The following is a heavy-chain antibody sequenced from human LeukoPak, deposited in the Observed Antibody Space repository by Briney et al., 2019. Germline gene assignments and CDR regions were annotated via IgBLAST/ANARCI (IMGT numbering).Heavy chain of an antibody. Sequence: GGSLRLSCAASGFTFSSYEMNWVRQAPGKGLEWVSAISGSGGSTYYADSVKGRFTISRDNSKNTLYLQMNSLRAEDTAVYYCAKEITIFGVVTLGYYYYGMDVWGQGTTVTVSS. CDR2: ISGSGGST. J-gene: IGHJ6*02. V-gene: IGHV3-23*01. CDR1: GFTFSSYE. D-gene: IGHD3-3*01. CDR3: AKEITIFGVVTLGYYYYGMDV.